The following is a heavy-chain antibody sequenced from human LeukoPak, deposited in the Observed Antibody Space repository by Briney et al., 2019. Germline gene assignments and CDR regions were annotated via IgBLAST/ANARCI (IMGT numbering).Heavy chain of an antibody. D-gene: IGHD6-19*01. CDR2: IWYDGSNK. J-gene: IGHJ4*02. Sequence: GGSLRLSCAASGFTFSSYGMHWVRQAPGKGLEWVAVIWYDGSNKYYADSVKGRFTISRDNSKNTLYLQMNSLRAEDTAVYYCAREQSYSSGWYRVGYFDYWGQGTLVTVSS. CDR1: GFTFSSYG. V-gene: IGHV3-33*01. CDR3: AREQSYSSGWYRVGYFDY.